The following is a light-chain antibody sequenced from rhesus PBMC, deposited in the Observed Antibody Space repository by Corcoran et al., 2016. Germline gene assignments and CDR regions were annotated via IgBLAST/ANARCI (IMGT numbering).Light chain of an antibody. CDR2: GAT. J-gene: IGKJ4*01. V-gene: IGKV1-28*02. CDR1: QDIRSY. Sequence: DIQMTQSPSSLSASVGDTVTITCRASQDIRSYLHWFQQKPGKAPRPLLYGATDLQTGVPSRVSGRGSGTDFTLTISSLQPEDLSTYYCQQFKDYPLTFGGGTKVEIK. CDR3: QQFKDYPLT.